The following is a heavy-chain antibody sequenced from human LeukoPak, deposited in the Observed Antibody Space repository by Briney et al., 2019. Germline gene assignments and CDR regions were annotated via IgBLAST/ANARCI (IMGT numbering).Heavy chain of an antibody. Sequence: ASVKVSFKASGYTFTSYAMNWVRQAPGQGLEWMGWINTNTGNPTYAQGFTGRFVFSLDTSVSTAYLQISSLKAEDTAVYYCARGLWDYGDSQGWFDPWGQGTLVTVSS. J-gene: IGHJ5*02. D-gene: IGHD4-17*01. CDR3: ARGLWDYGDSQGWFDP. CDR2: INTNTGNP. CDR1: GYTFTSYA. V-gene: IGHV7-4-1*02.